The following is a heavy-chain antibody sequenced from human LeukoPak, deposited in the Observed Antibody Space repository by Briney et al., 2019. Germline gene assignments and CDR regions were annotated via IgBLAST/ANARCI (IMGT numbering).Heavy chain of an antibody. CDR1: GFTFSSYW. J-gene: IGHJ6*03. V-gene: IGHV3-74*01. CDR2: INSDGSST. Sequence: PGGPLRLSCAASGFTFSSYWMHWVRQAPGKGLVWVSRINSDGSSTSYADSVKGRFTISRDNAKNTLYLQMNSLRAEDTAVYYCARDRGSYYYYYMDVWGKGTTVTVSS. D-gene: IGHD3-10*01. CDR3: ARDRGSYYYYYMDV.